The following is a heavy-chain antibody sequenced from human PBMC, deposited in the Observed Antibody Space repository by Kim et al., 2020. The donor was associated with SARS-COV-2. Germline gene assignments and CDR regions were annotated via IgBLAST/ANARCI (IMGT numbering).Heavy chain of an antibody. D-gene: IGHD1-26*01. Sequence: ADSVKGRFTISRDNSKNTLYLQMDNLRPEDAAVYYCARGGSSGRKPGPFDSWGQGTLVTVSS. J-gene: IGHJ4*02. V-gene: IGHV3-30*03. CDR3: ARGGSSGRKPGPFDS.